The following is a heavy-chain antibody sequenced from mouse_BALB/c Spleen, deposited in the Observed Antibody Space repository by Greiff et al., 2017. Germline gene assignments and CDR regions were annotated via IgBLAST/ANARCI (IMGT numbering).Heavy chain of an antibody. CDR2: IRNKANGYTT. CDR3: ARGGGGSSRYFDV. Sequence: EVQGVESGGGLVQPGGSLRLSCATSGFTFTDYYMSWVRQPPGKALEWLGFIRNKANGYTTEYSASVKGRFTISRDNSQSILYLQMNTLRAEDSATYYCARGGGGSSRYFDVWGAGTTVTVSS. D-gene: IGHD1-1*01. CDR1: GFTFTDYY. J-gene: IGHJ1*01. V-gene: IGHV7-3*02.